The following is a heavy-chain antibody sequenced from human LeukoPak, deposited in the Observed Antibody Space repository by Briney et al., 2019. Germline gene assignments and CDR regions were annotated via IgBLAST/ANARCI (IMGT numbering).Heavy chain of an antibody. J-gene: IGHJ4*02. D-gene: IGHD2-2*01. CDR2: IKSKTDGGTT. CDR3: TTDRVVPAARGDY. V-gene: IGHV3-15*01. Sequence: GGTLRLSCAASGFTFSNAWMSWVRQAPGKGLEWVGRIKSKTDGGTTDYAAPVKGRFTISRNDSKNTLYLQMNSLKTEDTAVYYCTTDRVVPAARGDYWGQGTLVTVYS. CDR1: GFTFSNAW.